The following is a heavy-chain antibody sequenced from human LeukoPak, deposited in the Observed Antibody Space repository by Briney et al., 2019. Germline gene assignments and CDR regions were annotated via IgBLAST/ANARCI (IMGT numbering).Heavy chain of an antibody. Sequence: GASVKVSCKASGGTFSSYAISWVRQAPGQGLEWMGRIIPILGIANYAQKFQGRVTITADKSTSTAYMELSSLRSEYTAVYYCARKDTAMVTDYYGMDVWGQGTTVTVSS. J-gene: IGHJ6*02. V-gene: IGHV1-69*04. D-gene: IGHD5-18*01. CDR3: ARKDTAMVTDYYGMDV. CDR2: IIPILGIA. CDR1: GGTFSSYA.